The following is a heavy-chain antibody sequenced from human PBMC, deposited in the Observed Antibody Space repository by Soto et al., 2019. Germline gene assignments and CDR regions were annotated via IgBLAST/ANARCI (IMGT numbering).Heavy chain of an antibody. CDR1: GGSISGYY. J-gene: IGHJ6*03. CDR2: IYYSGTT. CDR3: ARLTGGTYLSFYYYIGV. D-gene: IGHD2-8*02. Sequence: QVQLRESGPGLVKPSETLSLTCTVSGGSISGYYWSWIRQPPGKGLEWIGYIYYSGTTNYDPSLKSRVTMSVDTSKNQFSLKLSSVTAADTAVYYCARLTGGTYLSFYYYIGVWGKGTTVTVSS. V-gene: IGHV4-59*01.